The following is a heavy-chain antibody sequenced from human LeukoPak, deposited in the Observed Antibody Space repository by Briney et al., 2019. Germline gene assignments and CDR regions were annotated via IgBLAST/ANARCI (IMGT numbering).Heavy chain of an antibody. V-gene: IGHV4-59*12. CDR2: IYYSGST. D-gene: IGHD4-17*01. CDR3: ARERFSFRPTYGDYSRHYYYGMDV. CDR1: GGSISSYY. Sequence: KASETLSLTCTVSGGSISSYYWSWIRQPPGKGLEWIGYIYYSGSTNYNPSLKSRVTISVDTSKNQFSLKLSSVTAADTAVYYCARERFSFRPTYGDYSRHYYYGMDVWGQGTTVTVSS. J-gene: IGHJ6*02.